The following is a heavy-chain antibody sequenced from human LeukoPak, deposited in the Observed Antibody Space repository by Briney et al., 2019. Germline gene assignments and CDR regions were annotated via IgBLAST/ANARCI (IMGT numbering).Heavy chain of an antibody. V-gene: IGHV3-66*01. CDR1: GFTVSGNY. CDR3: AGCRWNYHYFEH. D-gene: IGHD1-7*01. J-gene: IGHJ4*02. Sequence: GESLRLSCAASGFTVSGNYMTWVRQAPGKGLECVSVIYSGGSAYYADSVEGRFTISRDNSKNTLYLHMNSLRAEDTAVYYCAGCRWNYHYFEHWGQGTLVTVSS. CDR2: IYSGGSA.